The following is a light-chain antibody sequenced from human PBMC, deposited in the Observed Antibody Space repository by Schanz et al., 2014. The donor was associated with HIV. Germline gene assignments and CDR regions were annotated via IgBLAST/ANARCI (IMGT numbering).Light chain of an antibody. V-gene: IGKV3D-15*01. CDR3: QQANTFPLT. CDR2: GAS. Sequence: EIVMTQSPATLSVSPGERATLSCRASQSVSSNLAWYQQKPGQAPRLLIYGASTRATGVPDRFSGSGSGTDFTLTISRLEPEDFATYYCQQANTFPLTFGGGTKVEMK. CDR1: QSVSSN. J-gene: IGKJ4*01.